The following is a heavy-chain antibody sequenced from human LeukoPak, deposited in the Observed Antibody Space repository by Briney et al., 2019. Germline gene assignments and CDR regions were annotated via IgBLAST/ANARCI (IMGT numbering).Heavy chain of an antibody. J-gene: IGHJ4*02. Sequence: GGSLRLSCAASGFTFSDYYMSWIRQAPGKGLEWVSYISSSGSTIYYADSVKGRFTISRDNAKNSLYLQMNSLRSDDTAVYYCARDPSTILLTYSDYWGQGTLVTVSS. CDR1: GFTFSDYY. V-gene: IGHV3-11*01. CDR3: ARDPSTILLTYSDY. CDR2: ISSSGSTI. D-gene: IGHD1-26*01.